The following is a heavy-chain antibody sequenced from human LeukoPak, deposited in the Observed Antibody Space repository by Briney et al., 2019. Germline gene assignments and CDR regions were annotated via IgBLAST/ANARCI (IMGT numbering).Heavy chain of an antibody. CDR1: GYTFTSYG. J-gene: IGHJ4*02. CDR3: ARVTLHDYGDPGWFDAAYYFDY. D-gene: IGHD4-17*01. CDR2: ISAYNGNT. Sequence: ASVKVSCKASGYTFTSYGISWVRQAPGQGLEWMGWISAYNGNTNYAQKLQGRVTMTTDTSTSTAYMELRSLRSDDTAVYYSARVTLHDYGDPGWFDAAYYFDYWGQGTLVTVSS. V-gene: IGHV1-18*01.